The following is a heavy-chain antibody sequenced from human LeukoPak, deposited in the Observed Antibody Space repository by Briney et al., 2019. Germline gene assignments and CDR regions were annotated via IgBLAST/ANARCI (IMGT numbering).Heavy chain of an antibody. D-gene: IGHD5-18*01. CDR2: ISYDGSNK. J-gene: IGHJ6*02. CDR1: GFTFSSYG. V-gene: IGHV3-30*19. Sequence: GGSLRLSCAASGFTFSSYGMHWLRQAPGKGLEGVAVISYDGSNKYYAGSVKGRLTISRDNSKNTLYLQMNSLRAEDTAVYYCARIDTAMVHYYYYGMDVWGQGPTVTVSS. CDR3: ARIDTAMVHYYYYGMDV.